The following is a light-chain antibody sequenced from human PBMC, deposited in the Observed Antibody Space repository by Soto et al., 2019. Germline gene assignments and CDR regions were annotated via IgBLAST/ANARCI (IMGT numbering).Light chain of an antibody. CDR2: GSS. J-gene: IGKJ1*01. CDR3: QYYGSPRT. CDR1: QSVSSSY. Sequence: EVVLTQSPGTLSLSPGERAALSCRASQSVSSSYLAWYQQKPGQAPRLLIYGSSSRATGIPDRFSGSGSGTDFTLTISRLEPEDFAVYYCQYYGSPRTFGQGTKVDIK. V-gene: IGKV3-20*01.